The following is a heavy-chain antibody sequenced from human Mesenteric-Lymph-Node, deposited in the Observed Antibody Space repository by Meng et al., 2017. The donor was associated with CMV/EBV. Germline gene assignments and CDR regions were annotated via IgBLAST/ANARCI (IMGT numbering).Heavy chain of an antibody. J-gene: IGHJ4*02. CDR2: IKQDGSEK. D-gene: IGHD2-21*01. CDR3: VREIASRI. Sequence: ETLSLTCAASGFTFSSFWMTWVRQAPGKGLQWVANIKQDGSEKAYVDSVKGRFTISRDNAKNSLFLEMNSLRVEDTAVYYCVREIASRIWGQGTLVTVSS. V-gene: IGHV3-7*01. CDR1: GFTFSSFW.